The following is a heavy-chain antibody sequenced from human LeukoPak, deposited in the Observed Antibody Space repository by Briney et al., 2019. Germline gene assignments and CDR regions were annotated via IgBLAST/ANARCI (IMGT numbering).Heavy chain of an antibody. V-gene: IGHV3-9*01. D-gene: IGHD6-19*01. CDR2: ISWNSGSI. J-gene: IGHJ3*02. CDR1: GFTFSSYA. CDR3: AKGRIRIAVARGAFDI. Sequence: PGGSLRLSCAASGFTFSSYAMSWVRQAPGKGLEWVSGISWNSGSIGYADSVKGRFTISGDNAKNSLYLQMNSLRAEDTALYYCAKGRIRIAVARGAFDIWGQGTMVTVSS.